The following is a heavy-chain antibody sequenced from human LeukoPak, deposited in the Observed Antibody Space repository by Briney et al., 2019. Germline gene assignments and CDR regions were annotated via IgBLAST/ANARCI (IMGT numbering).Heavy chain of an antibody. CDR1: GYTFTSCY. D-gene: IGHD3-22*01. CDR2: INPSGGST. V-gene: IGHV1-46*01. J-gene: IGHJ4*02. Sequence: ASVKVSCKASGYTFTSCYMHWVRQAPGQGLEWMGIINPSGGSTSYAQKFQGRVTMTRDMSTSTVYMELSSLRSEDTAVYYCAGDQPDDTTFDYWGQGTLVTVSS. CDR3: AGDQPDDTTFDY.